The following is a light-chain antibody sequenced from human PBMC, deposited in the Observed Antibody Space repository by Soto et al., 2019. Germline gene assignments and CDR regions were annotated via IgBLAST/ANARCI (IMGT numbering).Light chain of an antibody. CDR1: SSNIGSNY. Sequence: QSVLTQPPSASGTPGQRVTISCSGSSSNIGSNYVYWYQQLPGTAPKLLIYSNNQRPSGVPDRFSGSKSGTSASLAISGLRSEDEADYYCETWDGNSRVFGGGTKLTVL. J-gene: IGLJ3*02. CDR3: ETWDGNSRV. CDR2: SNN. V-gene: IGLV1-47*02.